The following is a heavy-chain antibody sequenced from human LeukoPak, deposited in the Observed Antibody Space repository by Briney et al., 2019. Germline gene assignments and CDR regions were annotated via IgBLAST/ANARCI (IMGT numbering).Heavy chain of an antibody. J-gene: IGHJ3*02. D-gene: IGHD4-17*01. CDR2: IIPIFGTA. V-gene: IGHV1-69*06. CDR3: ARHYGDYYGRAFDI. CDR1: GGTFSSYA. Sequence: GASVKVSCKASGGTFSSYAISWVRQAPGQGLEWMGGIIPIFGTANYAQKFQGRVTITADKSTSTAYMELSSLRSEDTAVYYCARHYGDYYGRAFDIWGQGTMVTVSS.